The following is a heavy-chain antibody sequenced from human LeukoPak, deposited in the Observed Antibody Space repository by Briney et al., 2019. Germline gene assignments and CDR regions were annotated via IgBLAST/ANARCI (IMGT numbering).Heavy chain of an antibody. J-gene: IGHJ6*03. CDR3: ARAPGIYYYYYMDV. CDR1: GKCISSYY. CDR2: IYYSGST. Sequence: SATLPFICTASGKCISSYYCGCIGQPPVNELKWIGYIYYSGSTNYNPSLKSRVTISVDTSKNQFSLKLSSVTAADTAVYYCARAPGIYYYYYMDVWGKGTTVTISS. V-gene: IGHV4-59*01. D-gene: IGHD6-13*01.